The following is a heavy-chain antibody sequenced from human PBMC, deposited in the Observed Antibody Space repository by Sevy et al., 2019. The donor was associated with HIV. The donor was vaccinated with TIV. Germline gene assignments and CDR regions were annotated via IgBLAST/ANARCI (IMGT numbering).Heavy chain of an antibody. CDR1: GYTFINYD. D-gene: IGHD4-17*01. Sequence: ASVKVSCKASGYTFINYDINWVRQATGQGLAWMGWMNPNTGNTGYTQKFQGRVTMTSNTSISTVYMELSSLRSEDTAVYYCARAIGTTVVTPVDYWGQGTLVTVSS. CDR3: ARAIGTTVVTPVDY. V-gene: IGHV1-8*01. J-gene: IGHJ4*02. CDR2: MNPNTGNT.